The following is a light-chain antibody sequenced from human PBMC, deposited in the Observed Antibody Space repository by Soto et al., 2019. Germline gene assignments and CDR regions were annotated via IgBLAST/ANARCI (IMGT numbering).Light chain of an antibody. J-gene: IGKJ2*01. CDR3: QQYGSSPPYT. CDR2: GAS. Sequence: EIVLTQSPGTLSLSPGERATLSCRASQIVSSDHLAWYQQKPGQAPRLLIYGASNRPIGIPDRFSGSGSGTDFTFTISRLEPEDFAVYYCQQYGSSPPYTFGQGTKLEIK. CDR1: QIVSSDH. V-gene: IGKV3-20*01.